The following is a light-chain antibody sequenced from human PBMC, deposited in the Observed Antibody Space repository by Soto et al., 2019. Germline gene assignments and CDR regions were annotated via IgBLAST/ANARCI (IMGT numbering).Light chain of an antibody. J-gene: IGLJ1*01. CDR3: SSYTSSSTRV. CDR1: SSDVGAYDF. CDR2: EVS. Sequence: QSALTQPASVSGSPGQSITISCTGTSSDVGAYDFVSWYQQHPDKAPKLMIYEVSNRPSGVSNRFSGSKSVNTATLTISGLAADDEADYCCSSYTSSSTRVFGTGTKVTVL. V-gene: IGLV2-14*03.